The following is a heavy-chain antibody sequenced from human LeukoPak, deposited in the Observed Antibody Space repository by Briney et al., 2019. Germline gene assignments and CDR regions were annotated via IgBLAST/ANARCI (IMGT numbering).Heavy chain of an antibody. Sequence: SGTLSLTCAVSGGSISSSNWWSWVRQPPGKGLEWIGEIYHSGSTNYNPSLKSRVTISVDTSKNQFSLKLSSVTAADTAVYYCAIPRYYYGSGSYYRGSYFDYWGQGTLVTVSS. D-gene: IGHD3-10*01. CDR2: IYHSGST. J-gene: IGHJ4*02. V-gene: IGHV4-4*02. CDR3: AIPRYYYGSGSYYRGSYFDY. CDR1: GGSISSSNW.